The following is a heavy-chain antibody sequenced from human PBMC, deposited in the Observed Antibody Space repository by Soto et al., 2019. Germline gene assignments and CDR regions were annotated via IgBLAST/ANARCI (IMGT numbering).Heavy chain of an antibody. J-gene: IGHJ4*02. D-gene: IGHD6-19*01. CDR3: ARGFVVMAELDY. V-gene: IGHV1-18*01. Sequence: GASAKPSCKASREAYASYGISWLRQAPGQGLEWMGWISAYNGNTNYAQKLQGRVTMTTDTSTSTAYMELRSLRSDDTAVYYCARGFVVMAELDYWGQGTLVTVSS. CDR2: ISAYNGNT. CDR1: REAYASYG.